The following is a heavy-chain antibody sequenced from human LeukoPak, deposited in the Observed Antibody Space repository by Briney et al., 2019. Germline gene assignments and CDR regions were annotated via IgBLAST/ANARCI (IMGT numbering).Heavy chain of an antibody. Sequence: GGSLRLSCAASGFTFSAFSMNWVRQAPGKGLEWVSAISSSSSDIYYTDSVKGRFTISRDNAKNSLYLQMNSLRAEDTAVYYCARVVAGRGATTDYWGQGTLVTVSS. CDR1: GFTFSAFS. J-gene: IGHJ4*02. CDR2: ISSSSSDI. D-gene: IGHD1-26*01. CDR3: ARVVAGRGATTDY. V-gene: IGHV3-21*01.